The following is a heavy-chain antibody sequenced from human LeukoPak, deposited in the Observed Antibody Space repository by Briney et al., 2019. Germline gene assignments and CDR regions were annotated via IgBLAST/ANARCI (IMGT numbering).Heavy chain of an antibody. J-gene: IGHJ6*03. CDR3: GRDRNSYYMGV. CDR2: VKGDGST. V-gene: IGHV3-74*01. CDR1: GFTFGTYG. Sequence: TGGSLRLSCAASGFTFGTYGMNWVRQAPGEGLVWVSRVKGDGSTTYADSVKGRFTISRDNAKNTLHLQMNSLRADDTAVYYCGRDRNSYYMGVWGKGTTVIVSS.